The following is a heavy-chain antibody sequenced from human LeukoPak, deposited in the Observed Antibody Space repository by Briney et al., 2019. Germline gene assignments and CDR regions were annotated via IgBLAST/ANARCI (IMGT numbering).Heavy chain of an antibody. CDR1: GFTFSSYA. CDR3: ARVRGSGKNWFDP. J-gene: IGHJ5*02. Sequence: GGSLRLSCAASGFTFSSYAMSWVRQAPGKGLEWVSSISSSSSYIYYADSVKGRFTISRDNAKNSLYLQMNSLRAEDTAVYYCARVRGSGKNWFDPWGQGTLVTVSS. V-gene: IGHV3-21*01. D-gene: IGHD3-10*01. CDR2: ISSSSSYI.